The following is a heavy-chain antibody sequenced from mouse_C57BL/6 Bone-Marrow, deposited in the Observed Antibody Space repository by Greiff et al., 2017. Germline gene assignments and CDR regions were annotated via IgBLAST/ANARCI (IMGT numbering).Heavy chain of an antibody. CDR3: ARGGGSTMTTTEACFAY. D-gene: IGHD2-4*01. CDR2: IYPRSGNT. J-gene: IGHJ3*01. CDR1: GYTFTSYG. V-gene: IGHV1-81*01. Sequence: QVQLKESGAELARPGASVKLSCKASGYTFTSYGISWVKQRTGQGLEWIGEIYPRSGNTYYNEKFKGKTTLTADKSSSTAYMDLRSLTSENTSVYICARGGGSTMTTTEACFAYGGQGTLVTVSA.